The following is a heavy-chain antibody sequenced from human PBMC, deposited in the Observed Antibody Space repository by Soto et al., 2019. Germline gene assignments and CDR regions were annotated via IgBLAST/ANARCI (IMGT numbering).Heavy chain of an antibody. CDR2: IWYDGSNK. CDR1: GFTFSSYG. D-gene: IGHD6-25*01. V-gene: IGHV3-33*01. J-gene: IGHJ6*02. Sequence: LRLSCAASGFTFSSYGMHWVRQAPGKGLEWVAVIWYDGSNKYYADSVKGRFTISRDNSKNTLYLQMNSLRAEDTAVYYCARDSGYYGMDVWGQGTTVTVSS. CDR3: ARDSGYYGMDV.